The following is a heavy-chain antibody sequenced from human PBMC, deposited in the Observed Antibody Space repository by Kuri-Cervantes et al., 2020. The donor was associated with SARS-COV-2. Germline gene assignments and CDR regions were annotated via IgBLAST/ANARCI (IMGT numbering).Heavy chain of an antibody. CDR2: IYYSGST. CDR3: ARATTYYDSWSGYSFDY. Sequence: SETLSLTCTVSGGSISSSSYFWGWIRQPPGKGLEWIGSIYYSGSTYYNPSLKSRVTISVDTSKNQFSPKLSSVTAADTAVYYCARATTYYDSWSGYSFDYWGQGTLVTVSS. J-gene: IGHJ4*02. CDR1: GGSISSSSYF. V-gene: IGHV4-39*07. D-gene: IGHD3-3*01.